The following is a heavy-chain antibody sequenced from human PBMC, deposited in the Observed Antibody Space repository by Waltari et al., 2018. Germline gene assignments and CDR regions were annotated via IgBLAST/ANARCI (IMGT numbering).Heavy chain of an antibody. D-gene: IGHD3-10*01. Sequence: QVQLVQSGAEVKKPGSSVKVSCKASGCTFSSYAISWVRQAPGQGLEWMGGIIPFLGIANYARKFQSRFTITADESTSTAYMELGSLRSEDTAVYYCARDGYYGSGSYYYFNYWGQGTLVTVSS. CDR2: IIPFLGIA. CDR1: GCTFSSYA. J-gene: IGHJ4*02. CDR3: ARDGYYGSGSYYYFNY. V-gene: IGHV1-69*04.